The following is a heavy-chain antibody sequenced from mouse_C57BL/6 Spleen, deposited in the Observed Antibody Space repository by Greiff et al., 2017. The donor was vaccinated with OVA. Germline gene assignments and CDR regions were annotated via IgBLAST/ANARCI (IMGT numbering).Heavy chain of an antibody. J-gene: IGHJ4*01. CDR2: INPYNGGT. Sequence: VQLKQSGPVLVKPGASVKMSCKASGYTFTDYYMNWVKQSHGKSLEWIGVINPYNGGTSYNQKFKGKATLTVDKSSSTAYMELNSLTSEDSAVYYCARGGNYLMDYWGQGTSVTVSS. CDR1: GYTFTDYY. CDR3: ARGGNYLMDY. V-gene: IGHV1-19*01. D-gene: IGHD2-1*01.